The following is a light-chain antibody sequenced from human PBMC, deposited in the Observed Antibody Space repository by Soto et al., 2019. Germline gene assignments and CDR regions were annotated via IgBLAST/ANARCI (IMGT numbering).Light chain of an antibody. Sequence: DIQMTQSPSTLSASVGDRVTITCRASQYMTNWLAWYQQKSGKAPKLLIYDDSTLESGDPSRFSGSGYGTEFTLTISSLQPDDFATYYCQQYKVYSQTFGQGAKVEIK. J-gene: IGKJ1*01. CDR1: QYMTNW. CDR2: DDS. V-gene: IGKV1-5*01. CDR3: QQYKVYSQT.